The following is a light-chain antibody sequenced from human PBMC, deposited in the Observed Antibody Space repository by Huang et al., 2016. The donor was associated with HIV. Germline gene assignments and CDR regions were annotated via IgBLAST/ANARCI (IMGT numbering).Light chain of an antibody. CDR3: QQANSFPELS. J-gene: IGKJ4*01. V-gene: IGKV1-12*01. CDR1: QGISNW. Sequence: DIQMTQSPSSVSASVGDRVTITCRASQGISNWLAWYQQKPGKAPTLLIYAASNLQSGAPSRVSGSGSGTFFTLTISSLQPEDSATYYCQQANSFPELSFGGGTRVEI. CDR2: AAS.